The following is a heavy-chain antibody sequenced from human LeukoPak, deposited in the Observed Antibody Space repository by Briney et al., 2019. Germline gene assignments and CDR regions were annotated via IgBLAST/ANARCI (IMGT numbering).Heavy chain of an antibody. D-gene: IGHD2-15*01. CDR1: GFTFSNAW. V-gene: IGHV3-15*01. J-gene: IGHJ6*03. CDR3: TTYCSGGSCYDYYYYMDV. CDR2: IKSKTDGGTT. Sequence: GGSLRLSCAASGFTFSNAWMSWVRQAPGRGLEWVGRIKSKTDGGTTDYAAPVKGRFTISRDDSKNTLYLQMNSLKTEDTAVYYCTTYCSGGSCYDYYYYMDVWGKGTTVTISS.